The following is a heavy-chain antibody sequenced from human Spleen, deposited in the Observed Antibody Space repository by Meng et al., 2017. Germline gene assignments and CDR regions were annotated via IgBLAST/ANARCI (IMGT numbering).Heavy chain of an antibody. V-gene: IGHV3-74*01. J-gene: IGHJ4*02. D-gene: IGHD3-3*01. Sequence: GESLKISCAVSGVTFSGSDIHWVRQSPGKGLEWISRIVSDGGITTYADSVKGRFTISRDNAKNTLYLEMNSLGAEDTAVYYCERDLGWVLFDYWGQGALVTVSS. CDR1: GVTFSGSD. CDR2: IVSDGGIT. CDR3: ERDLGWVLFDY.